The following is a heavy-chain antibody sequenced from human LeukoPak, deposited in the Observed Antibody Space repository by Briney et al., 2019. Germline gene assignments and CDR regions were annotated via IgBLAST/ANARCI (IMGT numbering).Heavy chain of an antibody. CDR2: IKQDGSEK. Sequence: PGGSLRLSCAASGFTFSSYWMSWVRQAPGKGLGWVANIKQDGSEKYYVDSVKGRFTISRDNAKNSLYLQMNSLRAEDTAVYYCARDRGGGWFDPWGQGTLVTVSS. CDR3: ARDRGGGWFDP. CDR1: GFTFSSYW. J-gene: IGHJ5*02. V-gene: IGHV3-7*01. D-gene: IGHD3-10*01.